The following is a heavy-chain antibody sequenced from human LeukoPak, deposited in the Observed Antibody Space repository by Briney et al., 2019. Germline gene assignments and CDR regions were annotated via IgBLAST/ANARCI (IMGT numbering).Heavy chain of an antibody. V-gene: IGHV3-21*01. J-gene: IGHJ6*03. CDR1: GFTFSSYA. Sequence: GGSLRLSCAASGFTFSSYAMSWVRQAPGKGLEWVSSISSNSSYIYYADSVKGRFTISRDNAKNSLYLQMNSLRAEDTAVYYCARDQQQLLLYYYYYYMDVWGKGTTVTVSS. D-gene: IGHD6-13*01. CDR3: ARDQQQLLLYYYYYYMDV. CDR2: ISSNSSYI.